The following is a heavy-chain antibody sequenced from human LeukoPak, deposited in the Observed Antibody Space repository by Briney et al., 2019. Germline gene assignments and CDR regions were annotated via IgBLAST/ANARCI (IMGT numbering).Heavy chain of an antibody. Sequence: PGRSLRLSRAASGFTFSSYAMHWVRQAPGKGLEWVAVISYDGSNKYYADSVKGRFTISRDNSKNTLYLQMNSLRAEDTAVYYCARGHPTDYWGQGTLVTVSS. V-gene: IGHV3-30-3*01. CDR3: ARGHPTDY. CDR1: GFTFSSYA. J-gene: IGHJ4*02. CDR2: ISYDGSNK.